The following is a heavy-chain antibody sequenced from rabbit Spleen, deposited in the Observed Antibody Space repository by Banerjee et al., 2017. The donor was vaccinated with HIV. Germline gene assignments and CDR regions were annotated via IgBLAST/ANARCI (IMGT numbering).Heavy chain of an antibody. D-gene: IGHD1-1*01. J-gene: IGHJ4*01. CDR3: ARDLTGVIGWNFGW. CDR1: GLDFSSGYW. V-gene: IGHV1S45*01. Sequence: QAQLEESGGDLVKPEGSLTLTCTASGLDFSSGYWICWVRQAPGKGLEWIGCIYGDSSGSTYYASWVNGRFTISKTSSTVDLKMTSLTAADTATYFCARDLTGVIGWNFGWWGQGTLVTVS. CDR2: IYGDSSGST.